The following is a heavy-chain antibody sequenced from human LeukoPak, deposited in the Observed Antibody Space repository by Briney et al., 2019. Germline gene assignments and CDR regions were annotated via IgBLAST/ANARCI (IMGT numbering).Heavy chain of an antibody. V-gene: IGHV1-2*02. CDR1: GYTFTSYD. D-gene: IGHD3-22*01. CDR2: INPNSGGT. Sequence: ASVKVSCKASGYTFTSYDINWVRQATGQGLEWMGWINPNSGGTNYAQKFQGRVTMTRDTSISTAYMELSRLRSDDTAVYYCARVGRYYDSSGTFDYWGQGTLVTVSS. CDR3: ARVGRYYDSSGTFDY. J-gene: IGHJ4*02.